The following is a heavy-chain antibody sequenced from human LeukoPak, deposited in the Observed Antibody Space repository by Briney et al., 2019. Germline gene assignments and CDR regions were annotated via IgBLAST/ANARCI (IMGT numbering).Heavy chain of an antibody. D-gene: IGHD5-18*01. CDR3: ARATAMVSGIFDY. CDR2: IIPIFGTA. Sequence: ALVKVSCKASGGTFSSYAISWVRQAPGQGLEWMGGIIPIFGTANYAQKFQGRVTITTDESTSTAYMELSSLRSEDTAVYYCARATAMVSGIFDYWGQGTLVTVSS. V-gene: IGHV1-69*05. J-gene: IGHJ4*02. CDR1: GGTFSSYA.